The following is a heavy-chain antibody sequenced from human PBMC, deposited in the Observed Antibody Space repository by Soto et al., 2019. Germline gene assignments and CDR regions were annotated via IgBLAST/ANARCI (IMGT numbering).Heavy chain of an antibody. J-gene: IGHJ6*02. CDR1: GGSVSSGSYY. CDR3: GRGSHYDHSVDV. Sequence: QVQLQESGPGLVKPSETLSLTCTVSGGSVSSGSYYWSWIRQPPGKGLEWIGHIYYSGTTNYNPSLTSRVTISVDTSKNQFSLRLSSVTAADTAVYHCGRGSHYDHSVDVRGQGTTVIVS. V-gene: IGHV4-61*01. CDR2: IYYSGTT.